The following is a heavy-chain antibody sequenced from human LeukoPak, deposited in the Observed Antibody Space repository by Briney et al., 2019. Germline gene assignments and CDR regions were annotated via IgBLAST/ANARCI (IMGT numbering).Heavy chain of an antibody. J-gene: IGHJ4*02. Sequence: SVKVSCKASGGTFSSYAISWVRQAPGQGLEWMGGIIPIFGTANYAQKFQGRVTMTTDTSTSTAYMELRSLRSDDTAVYYCARGLITFGGSDFDYWGQGTLVTVSS. CDR1: GGTFSSYA. CDR2: IIPIFGTA. D-gene: IGHD3-16*01. V-gene: IGHV1-69*05. CDR3: ARGLITFGGSDFDY.